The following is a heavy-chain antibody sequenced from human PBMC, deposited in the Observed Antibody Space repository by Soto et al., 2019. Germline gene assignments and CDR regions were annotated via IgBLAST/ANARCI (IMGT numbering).Heavy chain of an antibody. D-gene: IGHD5-12*01. CDR3: AAGATTWNYYGMDV. V-gene: IGHV1-69*06. J-gene: IGHJ6*02. Sequence: SVKVSCKASGGTFSSYAISWVRQAPGQGLEWMGGIIPIFGTANYAQKFQGRVTITADKSTGTAYMELSSLRSEDTAVYYCAAGATTWNYYGMDVWGQGTTVTVSS. CDR2: IIPIFGTA. CDR1: GGTFSSYA.